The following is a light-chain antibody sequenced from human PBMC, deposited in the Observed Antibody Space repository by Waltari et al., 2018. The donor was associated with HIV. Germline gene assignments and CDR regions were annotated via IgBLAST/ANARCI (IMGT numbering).Light chain of an antibody. CDR3: SSFRSTTTSIL. Sequence: QAALTQPASVSGSPGQSIPISCTGTSSDVGNYNYVCWYQQHPGKAPKLLIYEVTNRPSGVSDRFSGSKSGNTASLTISGLQAEDEADYYCSSFRSTTTSILFGGGTKLTVL. V-gene: IGLV2-14*01. CDR1: SSDVGNYNY. CDR2: EVT. J-gene: IGLJ2*01.